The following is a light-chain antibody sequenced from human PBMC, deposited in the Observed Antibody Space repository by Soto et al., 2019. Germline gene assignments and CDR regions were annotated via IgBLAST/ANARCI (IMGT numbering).Light chain of an antibody. Sequence: EMVMTQSPATLSVSLGERATLSCRASQSVSTKFIWYQQKPGQAPRLLIYGASTRATGIPARLSGSVSGTEFTLTISCLQSEDFAVYFCQQHDQGWTFGQGTTVQTK. J-gene: IGKJ1*01. V-gene: IGKV3-15*01. CDR1: QSVSTK. CDR3: QQHDQGWT. CDR2: GAS.